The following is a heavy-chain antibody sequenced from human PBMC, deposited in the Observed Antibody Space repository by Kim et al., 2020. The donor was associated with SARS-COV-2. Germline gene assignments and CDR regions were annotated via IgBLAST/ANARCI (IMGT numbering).Heavy chain of an antibody. J-gene: IGHJ4*02. Sequence: SETLSLTCTVSGGSINSSPYFWGWIRQPPGKGLEWIGNIYYRGGTYYNPSLESRVTISVDTSKNQFSLRLSSVHAADTAVYYCARLCPRSRSGFGAYCAAGVFDGWGQGTLVSVSS. CDR1: GGSINSSPYF. CDR3: ARLCPRSRSGFGAYCAAGVFDG. D-gene: IGHD3-10*01. V-gene: IGHV4-39*01. CDR2: IYYRGGT.